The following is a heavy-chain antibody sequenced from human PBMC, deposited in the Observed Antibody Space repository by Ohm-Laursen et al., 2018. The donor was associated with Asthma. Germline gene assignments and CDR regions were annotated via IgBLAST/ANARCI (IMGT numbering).Heavy chain of an antibody. CDR2: INHSGST. V-gene: IGHV4-34*01. D-gene: IGHD6-19*01. Sequence: TLSLTCSVYGGSFSGYYWSWIRQPPGKGLEWIGEINHSGSTNYNPSLKSRVTISVDTSKNQFSLKLSSVTAADTAVYYCARDGSSGWFRDYFDYWGQGTLVTVSS. CDR3: ARDGSSGWFRDYFDY. J-gene: IGHJ4*02. CDR1: GGSFSGYY.